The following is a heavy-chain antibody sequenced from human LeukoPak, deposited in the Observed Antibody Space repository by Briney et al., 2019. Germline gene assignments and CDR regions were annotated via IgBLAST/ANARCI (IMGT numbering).Heavy chain of an antibody. CDR1: VFTFSTSW. CDR2: IKQDGSEK. Sequence: PGGCLRLSCAASVFTFSTSWMTWVRQAPWKGLEWVVNIKQDGSEKYYVDSVKGRFTVSRDNAKNSLYLQMNSLRAEDTAVYYCARAQSGFWSGYCFDYWGQGTLVTVSS. D-gene: IGHD3-3*01. J-gene: IGHJ4*02. V-gene: IGHV3-7*01. CDR3: ARAQSGFWSGYCFDY.